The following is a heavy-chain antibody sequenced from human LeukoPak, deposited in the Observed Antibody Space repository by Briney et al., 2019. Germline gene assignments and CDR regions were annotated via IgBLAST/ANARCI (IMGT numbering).Heavy chain of an antibody. Sequence: GGSLRLSCAACGFTFSSYGMSWVRQAPGKGLEWVSYISSSSSTIYYADSVKGRFTISRDNAKNSLYLQMNSLRAEDTAVYYCAELGITMIGGVWGKGTTVTISS. D-gene: IGHD3-10*02. V-gene: IGHV3-48*04. CDR1: GFTFSSYG. CDR2: ISSSSSTI. CDR3: AELGITMIGGV. J-gene: IGHJ6*04.